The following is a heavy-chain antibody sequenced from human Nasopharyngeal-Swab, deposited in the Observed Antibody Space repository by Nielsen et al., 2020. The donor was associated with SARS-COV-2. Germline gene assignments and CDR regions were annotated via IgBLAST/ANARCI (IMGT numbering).Heavy chain of an antibody. J-gene: IGHJ4*02. CDR1: GFTFSDYY. V-gene: IGHV3-11*06. D-gene: IGHD3-10*01. CDR2: ISSSSSYT. Sequence: GESLKISCAASGFTFSDYYMSWIRQAPGKGLEWVSYISSSSSYTNYADSVKGRFTISRDNAKNSLYLQMNSLRAEDTAVYYCARVDRDMVRGDVFDYWGQGTLVTVSS. CDR3: ARVDRDMVRGDVFDY.